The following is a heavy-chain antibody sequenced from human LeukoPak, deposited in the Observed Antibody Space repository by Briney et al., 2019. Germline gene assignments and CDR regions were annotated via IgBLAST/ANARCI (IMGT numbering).Heavy chain of an antibody. V-gene: IGHV4-59*01. J-gene: IGHJ5*02. D-gene: IGHD6-19*01. CDR1: GGSISSYY. CDR2: SYYSWST. CDR3: ARDNSGWYSYYWFDP. Sequence: SETLSLTCTVSGGSISSYYWSWIRQPPGKGREWIGYSYYSWSTNYNPSLKSLVTISVNTSKNQFSLKLSSVTGAEPAVYYCARDNSGWYSYYWFDPWGQGTLVTVSS.